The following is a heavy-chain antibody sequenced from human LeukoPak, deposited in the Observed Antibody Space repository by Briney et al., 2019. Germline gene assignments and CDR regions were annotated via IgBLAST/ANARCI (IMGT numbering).Heavy chain of an antibody. CDR2: IKQDGSEK. D-gene: IGHD6-13*01. V-gene: IGHV3-7*01. CDR3: GREAIEEQQLVSWFDP. J-gene: IGHJ5*02. Sequence: GGSLRLSCAASGFTFSSYWMSWVRQAPGKGLEWVANIKQDGSEKYYVDSVKGRFTISRDNAKNSLYLQMNSLRAEDTAVYYWGREAIEEQQLVSWFDPWGQGTLVTVSS. CDR1: GFTFSSYW.